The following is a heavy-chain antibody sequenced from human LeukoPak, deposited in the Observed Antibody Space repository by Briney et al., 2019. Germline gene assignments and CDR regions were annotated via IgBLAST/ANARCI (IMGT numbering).Heavy chain of an antibody. J-gene: IGHJ4*02. D-gene: IGHD3-22*01. CDR1: GYTFTNRY. CDR2: INPNSGGT. V-gene: IGHV1-2*02. CDR3: ARDDFYDVSGFDS. Sequence: SVKVSCKASGYTFTNRYVHWVRQAPGQGLEWIGWINPNSGGTKYAQNFQGRVSMTRDTSITTAYMELSRLRSDDTAVYYCARDDFYDVSGFDSWGQGTRVTVSS.